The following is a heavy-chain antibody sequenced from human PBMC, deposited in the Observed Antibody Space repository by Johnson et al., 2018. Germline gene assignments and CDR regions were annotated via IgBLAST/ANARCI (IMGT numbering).Heavy chain of an antibody. CDR1: GFTFSVYG. J-gene: IGHJ6*02. V-gene: IGHV3-33*01. Sequence: VQLVESGGGVVQPVRSLRLSCTASGFTFSVYGMHWVRQATGRGLEWVAVIWHDGSNAEYADSVKGRFIMSRDNSKNTLYLQMNSLRAEDTAVYYCARDFSSKRDLDGWGQGTTVTVSS. CDR3: ARDFSSKRDLDG. D-gene: IGHD2/OR15-2a*01. CDR2: IWHDGSNA.